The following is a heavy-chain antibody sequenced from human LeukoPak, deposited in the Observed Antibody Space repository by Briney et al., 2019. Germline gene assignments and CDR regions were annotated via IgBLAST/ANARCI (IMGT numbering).Heavy chain of an antibody. D-gene: IGHD3-22*01. Sequence: GGSLRLSCAASGFTFSSYEMNWVRRAPGKGLEWVSYISSSGSTIYYADSVKGRFTISRDNAKNSLYLQMNSLRAEDTAVYYCARDLTTSYYYDSSGYLGFLDYWGQGTLVTVSS. CDR3: ARDLTTSYYYDSSGYLGFLDY. CDR1: GFTFSSYE. CDR2: ISSSGSTI. V-gene: IGHV3-48*03. J-gene: IGHJ4*02.